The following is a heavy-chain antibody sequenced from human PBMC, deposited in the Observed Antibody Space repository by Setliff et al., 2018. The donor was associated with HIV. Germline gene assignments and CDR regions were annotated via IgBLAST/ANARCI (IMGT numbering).Heavy chain of an antibody. D-gene: IGHD6-13*01. Sequence: ASVKVSCKASGYTFTRFGISWVRQAPGQGLEWMGWISGHNGHTDYAQEFQGRVTVTTDTSTETAYMELRSLRSDDTAVYYCARDMQQLVPGEHYYYMDVWGKGTTVTVSS. CDR3: ARDMQQLVPGEHYYYMDV. J-gene: IGHJ6*03. CDR2: ISGHNGHT. V-gene: IGHV1-18*01. CDR1: GYTFTRFG.